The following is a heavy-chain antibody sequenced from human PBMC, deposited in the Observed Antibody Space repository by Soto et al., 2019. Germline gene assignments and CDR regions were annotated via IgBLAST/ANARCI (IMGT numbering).Heavy chain of an antibody. CDR2: ISYDGSNK. Sequence: GGSLRLSCAASGFTFTTYAMHWVRQAPGKGLEWVSVISYDGSNKYYADSVKGRFTISRDNSKNTLYLQMNSLRTEDTAVYYCARTYDFWADDDAFDIWGQGTMVTVSS. D-gene: IGHD3-3*01. J-gene: IGHJ3*02. CDR3: ARTYDFWADDDAFDI. V-gene: IGHV3-30-3*01. CDR1: GFTFTTYA.